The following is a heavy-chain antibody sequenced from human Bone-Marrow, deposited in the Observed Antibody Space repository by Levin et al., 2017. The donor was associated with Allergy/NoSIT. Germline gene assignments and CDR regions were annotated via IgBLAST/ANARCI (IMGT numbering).Heavy chain of an antibody. J-gene: IGHJ2*01. V-gene: IGHV4-39*02. CDR1: GASISSASHY. CDR3: ARLPSRGKYSYWYFDL. Sequence: SQTLSLTCTVSGASISSASHYWGWVRQPPGKGLEWIGSFYYSGSTYYNPSLKSRVTISVDTSENHFSLKLTPVTAADTAVYYCARLPSRGKYSYWYFDLWGRGTLVTVSS. D-gene: IGHD1-26*01. CDR2: FYYSGST.